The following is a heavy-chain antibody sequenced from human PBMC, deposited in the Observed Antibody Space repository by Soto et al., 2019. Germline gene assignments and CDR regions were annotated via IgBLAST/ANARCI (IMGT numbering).Heavy chain of an antibody. CDR1: GFTFRTYW. V-gene: IGHV3-7*05. CDR3: ASERGTSCDSYADHSMDC. CDR2: INLDGSEK. D-gene: IGHD2-21*01. Sequence: EVQLVESGGGLVQPGGSLRLSCAASGFTFRTYWLSWVRQVPGKGLEWVANINLDGSEKNYVDSVKGRFTISRDNATNSVYLPLRSLRAEDTALDYCASERGTSCDSYADHSMDCWGQGPTVTAS. J-gene: IGHJ6*02.